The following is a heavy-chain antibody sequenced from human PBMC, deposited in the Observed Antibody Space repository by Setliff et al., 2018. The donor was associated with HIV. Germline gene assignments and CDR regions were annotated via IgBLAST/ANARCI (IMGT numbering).Heavy chain of an antibody. J-gene: IGHJ4*02. CDR2: IYYSGST. D-gene: IGHD5-12*01. V-gene: IGHV4-39*01. CDR3: ARHLYGGYTGGFDY. Sequence: SETLSLTCTVSGGSISSSSYYWGWIRQPPGKGLEWIGSIYYSGSTYYNPSLKSRVTISVDTSKNQFSLKLSSVTAADTAVYYCARHLYGGYTGGFDYWGQGTLVTV. CDR1: GGSISSSSYY.